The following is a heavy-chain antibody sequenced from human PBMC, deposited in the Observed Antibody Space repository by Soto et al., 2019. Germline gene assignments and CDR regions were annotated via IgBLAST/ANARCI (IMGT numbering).Heavy chain of an antibody. J-gene: IGHJ4*02. CDR1: GGSFKSGSYS. CDR2: DYHTGRT. CDR3: ARDFAYFDS. Sequence: SETLSLTCTVSGGSFKSGSYSWSWIRPPPGKGLEWIGYDYHTGRTSYNPSLKSRVSISMDTTKNQFSLNLDSVTAADTAVYFCARDFAYFDSWGQGTLVTVSS. D-gene: IGHD3-3*01. V-gene: IGHV4-61*01.